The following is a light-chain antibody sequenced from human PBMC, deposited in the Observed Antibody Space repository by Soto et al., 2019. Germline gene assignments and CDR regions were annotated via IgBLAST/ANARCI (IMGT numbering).Light chain of an antibody. CDR3: QTWDTGHVV. CDR1: SGHSSYA. J-gene: IGLJ2*01. Sequence: QSVLTQSPSASASLGASVKLTCTLSSGHSSYAIAWHQQQPEKGPRYLMKLNSDGSHTKGDGIPDRFSGSSSGSERYLTISSRQSEDEADYYCQTWDTGHVVFGGGTKLTVL. V-gene: IGLV4-69*01. CDR2: LNSDGSH.